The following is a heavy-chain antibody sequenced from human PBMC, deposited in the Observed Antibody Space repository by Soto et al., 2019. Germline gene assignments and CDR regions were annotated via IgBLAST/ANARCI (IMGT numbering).Heavy chain of an antibody. CDR2: IIPIFGTA. J-gene: IGHJ6*02. V-gene: IGHV1-69*13. Sequence: SVKVSCKASGGTFSSYAISWVRQAPGQGLEWMGGIIPIFGTANYAQKFQGRVTITADESTSTAYMELSSLRSEDTAVYYCARDDGAGSSGYYYFRYYYGMDVWGQGTTVTVSS. D-gene: IGHD3-22*01. CDR1: GGTFSSYA. CDR3: ARDDGAGSSGYYYFRYYYGMDV.